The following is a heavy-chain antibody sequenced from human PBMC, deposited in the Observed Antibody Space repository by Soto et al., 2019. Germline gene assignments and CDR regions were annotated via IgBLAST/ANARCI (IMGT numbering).Heavy chain of an antibody. V-gene: IGHV4-59*08. CDR3: ARQGQLGEFDY. D-gene: IGHD6-6*01. CDR2: IDYSGST. Sequence: PSETLSLTCTVSGGSISSYYWSWIRQPRGKGLEWVGYIDYSGSTNYNPSLKSRVTISVDTSKNQFSLKLSSVTAADTAVYYCARQGQLGEFDYWGQGTLVTVSS. CDR1: GGSISSYY. J-gene: IGHJ4*02.